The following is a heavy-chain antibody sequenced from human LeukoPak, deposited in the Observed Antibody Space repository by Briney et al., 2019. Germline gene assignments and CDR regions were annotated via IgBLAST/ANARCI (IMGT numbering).Heavy chain of an antibody. D-gene: IGHD5-18*01. Sequence: MSSETLSLTCAVYGGSFSGYYWSWIRQPPGKGLEWIGEINHGGSTNYNPSLKSRVTISVDTSKNQFSLKLSSVTAADTAVYYCARAPLNLIQLWPQYYFDYWGQGTLVTVSS. CDR2: INHGGST. V-gene: IGHV4-34*01. CDR3: ARAPLNLIQLWPQYYFDY. CDR1: GGSFSGYY. J-gene: IGHJ4*02.